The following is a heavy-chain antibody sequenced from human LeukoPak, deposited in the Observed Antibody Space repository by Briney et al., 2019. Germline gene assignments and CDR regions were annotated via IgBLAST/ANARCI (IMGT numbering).Heavy chain of an antibody. D-gene: IGHD3-22*01. CDR1: GGSISSYY. CDR2: IYTSGST. V-gene: IGHV4-4*07. CDR3: ARASYSYDINGWVPFDY. Sequence: SETLSLTCTVSGGSISSYYWSWIQQPAGKGLEWIGRIYTSGSTNYNPSLKSRVTISGDTSKNQFSLRLSSVTAADTAVYYCARASYSYDINGWVPFDYWGQGTLVTVSS. J-gene: IGHJ4*02.